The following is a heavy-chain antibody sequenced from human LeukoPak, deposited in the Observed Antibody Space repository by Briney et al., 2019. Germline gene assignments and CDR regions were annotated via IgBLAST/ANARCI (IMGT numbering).Heavy chain of an antibody. CDR2: IYYGGSTST. CDR3: ARDVGGNYQYFDN. D-gene: IGHD1-26*01. V-gene: IGHV4-59*01. CDR1: GFTFSSYA. J-gene: IGHJ4*02. Sequence: GSLRLSCAASGFTFSSYAMSWLRQPPGKGLEWIGYIYYGGSTSTNYNPSLKSRVTISADTSNNQFSLKLSSVTAADTAVYYCARDVGGNYQYFDNWGQGTLVTVSS.